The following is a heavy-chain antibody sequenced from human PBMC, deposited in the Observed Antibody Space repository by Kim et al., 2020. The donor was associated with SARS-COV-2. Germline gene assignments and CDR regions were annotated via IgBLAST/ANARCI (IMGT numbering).Heavy chain of an antibody. J-gene: IGHJ5*02. V-gene: IGHV1-3*01. CDR1: GYTFTSYA. D-gene: IGHD3-10*01. CDR2: INAGNCNT. Sequence: ASGKVSCKASGYTFTSYAMHWVRQAPGQRLEWMGWINAGNCNTKYSQKFQGRVTITRDTSASIAYMELSSLRSEDTAVYYCARDREYGSGKYNWFDPWGQGSLVTVSS. CDR3: ARDREYGSGKYNWFDP.